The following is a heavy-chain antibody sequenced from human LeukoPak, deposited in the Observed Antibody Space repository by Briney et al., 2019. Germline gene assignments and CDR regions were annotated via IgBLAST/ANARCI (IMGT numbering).Heavy chain of an antibody. CDR2: IYYSGST. V-gene: IGHV4-39*01. CDR3: ARQGPLRYFDWLFPEFDY. J-gene: IGHJ4*02. CDR1: GGSISSSSYS. Sequence: SETLSLTCTVSGGSISSSSYSWGWIRQPPGKGLEWIGSIYYSGSTYYNPSLKSRVTISVDTSKNQFSLKLSSVTAADTAVYYCARQGPLRYFDWLFPEFDYWGQGTLVTVSS. D-gene: IGHD3-9*01.